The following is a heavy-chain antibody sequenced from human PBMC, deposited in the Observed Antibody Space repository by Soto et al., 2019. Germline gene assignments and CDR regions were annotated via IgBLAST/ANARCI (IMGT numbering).Heavy chain of an antibody. Sequence: TLSLTCAVYGGSFSGHYRSWIRQPPGKGLEWIGEINHSGSTNYNPSFKSRVVISEDTSKNQFSLKLSSVTAADTAVYYCARGFQFPFWTVWGEGTTVTVSS. CDR3: ARGFQFPFWTV. D-gene: IGHD3-3*01. J-gene: IGHJ6*04. CDR2: INHSGST. V-gene: IGHV4-34*01. CDR1: GGSFSGHY.